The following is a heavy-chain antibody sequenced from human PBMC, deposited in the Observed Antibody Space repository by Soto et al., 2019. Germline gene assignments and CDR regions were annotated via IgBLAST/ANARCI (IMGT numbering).Heavy chain of an antibody. CDR1: GFKFSNSA. J-gene: IGHJ2*01. V-gene: IGHV3-23*01. CDR3: TKAPVVWGSSWYFDL. D-gene: IGHD7-27*01. Sequence: EVQLLESGGGLVQPGGSLRLSCAASGFKFSNSAMTWVRQAPGKGLECVSSISGSGGSTYYADSVKGRFTISRDNSKNTLYLQMNIVGAEDTDVYYCTKAPVVWGSSWYFDLWGRGTLVTVSS. CDR2: ISGSGGST.